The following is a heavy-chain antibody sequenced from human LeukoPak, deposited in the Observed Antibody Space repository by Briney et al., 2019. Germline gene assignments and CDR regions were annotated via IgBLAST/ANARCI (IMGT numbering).Heavy chain of an antibody. CDR2: ISPSGGTK. V-gene: IGHV3-48*03. J-gene: IGHJ4*02. Sequence: GGSLRLSCAASGFSFSDYEMNWVRQAPGKGLEWVSNISPSGGTKYYADSVKGRFTISRDNAKNSLYLQMNSLRAEDTGVYYCSKLAVASADSWGQGTLATASS. CDR1: GFSFSDYE. D-gene: IGHD6-19*01. CDR3: SKLAVASADS.